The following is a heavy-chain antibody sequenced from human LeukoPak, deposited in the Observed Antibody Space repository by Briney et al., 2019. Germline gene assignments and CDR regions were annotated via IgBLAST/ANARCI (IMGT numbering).Heavy chain of an antibody. Sequence: SETLSLTCTVSGGSITSYYWSWIRQPPGKGLEWIGYIYYSGSTNYNPSLKSRVTISVDTSKNQFSLKLSSVTAADTAVYYCARIPFDYYDSSGYYWFDPWGQGTLVTVSS. J-gene: IGHJ5*02. D-gene: IGHD3-22*01. V-gene: IGHV4-59*12. CDR2: IYYSGST. CDR1: GGSITSYY. CDR3: ARIPFDYYDSSGYYWFDP.